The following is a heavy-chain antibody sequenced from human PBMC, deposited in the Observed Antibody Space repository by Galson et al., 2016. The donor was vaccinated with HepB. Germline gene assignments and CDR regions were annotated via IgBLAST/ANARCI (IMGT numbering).Heavy chain of an antibody. V-gene: IGHV1-69*06. CDR3: ARGYTSGWYWFDP. J-gene: IGHJ5*02. Sequence: SVKVSCKASGGTFSIYAISWVRQAPGQGPEWMGGIIPIFGTANYAQKFQGRVTITADKSTSIAYMELTSLRSEDTAVYYCARGYTSGWYWFDPWGHGTLVTVSS. CDR1: GGTFSIYA. CDR2: IIPIFGTA. D-gene: IGHD6-19*01.